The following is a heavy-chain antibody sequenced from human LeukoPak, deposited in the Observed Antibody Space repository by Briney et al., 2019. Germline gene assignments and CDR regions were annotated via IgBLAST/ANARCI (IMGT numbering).Heavy chain of an antibody. V-gene: IGHV4-59*01. Sequence: SETLSLTCSVTGGSINSYYWSWIRQPPGNGLEWIGYISHSGSTDSNPSLKSRVTISLDTSKNQFSLKLTSVTAADTAVYYRAAMRYGRDYYYGMDVWGQGTTVTVSS. J-gene: IGHJ6*02. CDR1: GGSINSYY. CDR3: AAMRYGRDYYYGMDV. CDR2: ISHSGST. D-gene: IGHD1-14*01.